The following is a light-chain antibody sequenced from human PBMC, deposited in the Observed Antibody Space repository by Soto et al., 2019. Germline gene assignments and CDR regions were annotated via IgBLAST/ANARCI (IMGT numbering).Light chain of an antibody. CDR2: GNS. Sequence: QSVLTQPPSVSGAPGQRVTISCTWSSSNIGAGYDVHWYQQLPGTAPKLLIYGNSNRPSRVPARFSGSKSGTSASLAITGLQAEDEADYYCKSYDSSLSGSVFGGGTQLTVL. J-gene: IGLJ7*01. CDR1: SSNIGAGYD. V-gene: IGLV1-40*01. CDR3: KSYDSSLSGSV.